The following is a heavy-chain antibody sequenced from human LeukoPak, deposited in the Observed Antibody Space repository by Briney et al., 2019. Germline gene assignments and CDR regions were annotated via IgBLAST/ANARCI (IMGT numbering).Heavy chain of an antibody. CDR2: MNPKSGNT. J-gene: IGHJ4*02. CDR3: ARGQAGASIKEKCFDY. D-gene: IGHD3-10*01. CDR1: GYTFTSYD. Sequence: ASVKVSCKASGYTFTSYDINWVRQATGQGLEWMGWMNPKSGNTGYAQKFQGRVTMTRNTPISTAYMELSSLRSEDTAVYYCARGQAGASIKEKCFDYWGQGTLVTVSS. V-gene: IGHV1-8*01.